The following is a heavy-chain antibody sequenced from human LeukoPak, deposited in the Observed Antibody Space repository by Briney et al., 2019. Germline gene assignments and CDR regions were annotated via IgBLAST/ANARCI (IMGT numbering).Heavy chain of an antibody. Sequence: ASVKVSCKASGYTFTSYGISWVRQAPGQGLEWMGWISAYNGNTNYAQKLHGRVTMTTDTSTSTAYMELRSLRSDDTAVYYCARDTAGIGYYYYYMDVWGKGTTVTISS. V-gene: IGHV1-18*01. D-gene: IGHD1-14*01. J-gene: IGHJ6*03. CDR1: GYTFTSYG. CDR2: ISAYNGNT. CDR3: ARDTAGIGYYYYYMDV.